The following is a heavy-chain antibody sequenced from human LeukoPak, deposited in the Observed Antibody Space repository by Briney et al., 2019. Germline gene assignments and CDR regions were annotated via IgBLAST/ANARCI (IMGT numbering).Heavy chain of an antibody. CDR3: ARALRITMVRGVKYYFDY. Sequence: GGSLRLSCAASGFTFSSYGMHWVRQAPGKGLEWVAFIRYDGSSNYYVDSVKGRFTISRDNSKNTLYLQMNSLRAEDTAVYYRARALRITMVRGVKYYFDYWGQGTLVTVSS. D-gene: IGHD3-10*01. J-gene: IGHJ4*02. CDR1: GFTFSSYG. CDR2: IRYDGSSN. V-gene: IGHV3-30*02.